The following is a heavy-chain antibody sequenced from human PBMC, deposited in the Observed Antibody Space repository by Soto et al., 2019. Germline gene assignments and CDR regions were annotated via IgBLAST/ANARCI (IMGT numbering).Heavy chain of an antibody. CDR3: ARDPSPIYYYDSSGFSGSGSDV. J-gene: IGHJ6*02. V-gene: IGHV1-69*12. CDR1: GGTFSSYA. D-gene: IGHD3-22*01. Sequence: QVQLVQSGAEVKKPGSSVKVSCKASGGTFSSYAISWVGQAPGQGLEWMGGIIPIFGTANYAQKFQGRVTITADESTSTAYMELSSLRSEDTAVYYCARDPSPIYYYDSSGFSGSGSDVWGQGTTVTVSS. CDR2: IIPIFGTA.